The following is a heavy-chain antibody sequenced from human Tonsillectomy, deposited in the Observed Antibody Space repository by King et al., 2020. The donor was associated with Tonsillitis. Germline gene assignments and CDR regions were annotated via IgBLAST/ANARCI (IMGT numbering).Heavy chain of an antibody. J-gene: IGHJ4*02. CDR1: CVSINKNTYH. V-gene: IGHV4-39*01. CDR2: VYYRGSP. CDR3: ARGGSLRYFDY. Sequence: LQLQESGPGLVKPSETLSLICTVSCVSINKNTYHWGCPRHPPGEALECIESVYYRGSPYYNPSLKTRVTISVDTSKNQFSLKLSSVTAADTAEYYCARGGSLRYFDYWGQGTLVTVSS. D-gene: IGHD5/OR15-5a*01.